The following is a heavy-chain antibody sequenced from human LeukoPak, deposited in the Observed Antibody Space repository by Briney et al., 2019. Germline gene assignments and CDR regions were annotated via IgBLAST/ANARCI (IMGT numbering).Heavy chain of an antibody. V-gene: IGHV3-48*02. CDR2: ISSSSSTI. Sequence: PGGSLRLSCAASGFTFSSYAMNWVRQAPGKGLEWVSYISSSSSTIDYADSVKGRFTISRDNAKNSLYLQMNSLRDEDTAVYYCVRVGSGWSGFDYWGQGTLVTVSS. J-gene: IGHJ4*02. CDR1: GFTFSSYA. CDR3: VRVGSGWSGFDY. D-gene: IGHD6-19*01.